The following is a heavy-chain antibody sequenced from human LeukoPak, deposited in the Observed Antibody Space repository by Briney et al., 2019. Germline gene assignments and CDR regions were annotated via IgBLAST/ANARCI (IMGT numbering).Heavy chain of an antibody. CDR1: GGSISSSSYY. Sequence: SETLSLTCTVAGGSISSSSYYWGWIRQPPGKGLEGIGRIYYSGSTYYNPSLKSRVTMSVDSAKNQFSLKLSSVTAADTPVYYCARGRGYCSSTSCYAGRFDPWGQGTLVTVSS. J-gene: IGHJ5*02. CDR2: IYYSGST. CDR3: ARGRGYCSSTSCYAGRFDP. D-gene: IGHD2-2*01. V-gene: IGHV4-39*01.